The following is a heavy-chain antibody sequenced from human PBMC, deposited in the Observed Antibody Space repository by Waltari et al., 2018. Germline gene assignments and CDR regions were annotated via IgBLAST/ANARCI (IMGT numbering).Heavy chain of an antibody. D-gene: IGHD5-12*01. CDR3: ARETSEVTTIHFDY. CDR1: GFTFSSYA. CDR2: ISYDGSNK. Sequence: QVQLVESGGGVVQPGRSLRLSCAASGFTFSSYAMLWVRQATGKGLEWVAVISYDGSNKYYADSVKGRFTISRDNSKNTLYLQMNSLRAEDTAVYYCARETSEVTTIHFDYWGQGTLVTVSS. J-gene: IGHJ4*02. V-gene: IGHV3-30-3*01.